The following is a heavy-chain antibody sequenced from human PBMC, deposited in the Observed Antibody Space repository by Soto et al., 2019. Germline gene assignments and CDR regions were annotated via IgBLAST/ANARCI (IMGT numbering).Heavy chain of an antibody. CDR1: GGSISSGGDY. D-gene: IGHD1-20*01. CDR2: IYYYGST. Sequence: SETLSLTCTVSGGSISSGGDYWSWIRQHPGKGLEWIGYIYYYGSTYYKSSLKSRASISIDTSQNQFSLKLTSVTAADTAVYYCARAGINSFRFQDWGQGTLVTVSS. J-gene: IGHJ1*01. CDR3: ARAGINSFRFQD. V-gene: IGHV4-31*03.